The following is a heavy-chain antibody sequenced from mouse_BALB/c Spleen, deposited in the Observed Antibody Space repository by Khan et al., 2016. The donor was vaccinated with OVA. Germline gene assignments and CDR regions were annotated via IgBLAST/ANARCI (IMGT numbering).Heavy chain of an antibody. V-gene: IGHV2-2*01. J-gene: IGHJ3*01. CDR2: IWSGGST. CDR3: ARNYEYDEGLAY. Sequence: QVQLKQSGPGLVQPSQSLSITCTVSGFSLTTYGVHWVRQSPGKGLEWLGVIWSGGSTDYSAAFISRLSISKDNSKSQVFFKMNSLQADDTAIYYCARNYEYDEGLAYWGQGTLVTVSA. D-gene: IGHD2-4*01. CDR1: GFSLTTYG.